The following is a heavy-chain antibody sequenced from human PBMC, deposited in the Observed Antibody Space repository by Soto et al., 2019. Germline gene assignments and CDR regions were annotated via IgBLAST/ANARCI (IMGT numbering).Heavy chain of an antibody. V-gene: IGHV2-5*02. CDR1: GFSLSTSGVG. J-gene: IGHJ5*02. Sequence: QITLKESGPTLVKPTQTLTLTCTFSGFSLSTSGVGVGWIRQPPGKALEWLALIYWDDDKRYNPSLKSRLTITKDTSKNQVVLTITNMDPVDTATYYCAHRDRLRGWFDPWGQGTLVTVSS. CDR2: IYWDDDK. CDR3: AHRDRLRGWFDP. D-gene: IGHD3-10*01.